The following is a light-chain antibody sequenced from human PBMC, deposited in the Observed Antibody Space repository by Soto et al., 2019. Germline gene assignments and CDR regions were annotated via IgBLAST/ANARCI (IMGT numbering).Light chain of an antibody. CDR2: GAS. Sequence: EIELTQAPGTLSWSPGERATLSCRAARSVSNNYLAWYQQRPGQAPKLLICGASKMASGIPDRFSGSGSGTEFTLSVNRLEPEDVAVYYCQQYGSSPYTFGQGTKVDIK. CDR1: RSVSNNY. V-gene: IGKV3-20*01. J-gene: IGKJ2*01. CDR3: QQYGSSPYT.